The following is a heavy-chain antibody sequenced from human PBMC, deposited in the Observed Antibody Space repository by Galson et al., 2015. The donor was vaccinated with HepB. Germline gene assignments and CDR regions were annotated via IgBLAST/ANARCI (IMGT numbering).Heavy chain of an antibody. CDR2: ISYDGSNK. Sequence: SLRLSCAASGFTFSSYGMHWVRQAPGKGLEWVAVISYDGSNKYYADSVKGRFTISRDNSKNTLYLQMNSLRAEDTAVYYCAKDSQGVPAAMPGYWGQGTLVTVSS. CDR3: AKDSQGVPAAMPGY. D-gene: IGHD2-2*01. CDR1: GFTFSSYG. V-gene: IGHV3-30*18. J-gene: IGHJ4*02.